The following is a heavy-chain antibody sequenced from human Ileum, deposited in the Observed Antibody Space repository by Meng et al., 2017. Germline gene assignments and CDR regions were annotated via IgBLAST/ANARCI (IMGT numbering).Heavy chain of an antibody. CDR2: IWNDGSQK. D-gene: IGHD2-21*01. CDR3: AKNNGGAAGYFDS. CDR1: GFTFKNSG. Sequence: GESLKISCAASGFTFKNSGMHWVRQAPGKGLEWVAIIWNDGSQKYYADSVKGRFTISRDNSKNTLDLQMNSLRDEDTAVYYCAKNNGGAAGYFDSWGQGTLVTGSS. J-gene: IGHJ4*02. V-gene: IGHV3-33*06.